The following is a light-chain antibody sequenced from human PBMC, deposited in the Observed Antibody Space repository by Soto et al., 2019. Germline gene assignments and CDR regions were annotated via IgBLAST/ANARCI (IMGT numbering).Light chain of an antibody. CDR3: QAWDSRVVV. CDR2: QDI. CDR1: KLGDKY. J-gene: IGLJ2*01. V-gene: IGLV3-1*01. Sequence: SYELTQPPSVSVSPGQTASITCSGDKLGDKYASWYQQKPGQSPALFIYQDIKRPSGIPERFSGSNSGNTATLTISGTQALDEADYYCQAWDSRVVVFGGGTKLTVL.